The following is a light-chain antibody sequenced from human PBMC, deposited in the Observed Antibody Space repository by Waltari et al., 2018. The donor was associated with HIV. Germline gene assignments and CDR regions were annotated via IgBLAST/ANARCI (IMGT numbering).Light chain of an antibody. CDR1: TSNLGRNT. CDR2: GKN. CDR3: ASWDDSLNGPV. J-gene: IGLJ2*01. Sequence: QSVLTQPPSASGTPEQRVTISCSGSTSNLGRNTLPWFQQFPGTAPKVLIFGKNQRPSGVPARFSGSKSGTSASLAISGLQSEDEADYYCASWDDSLNGPVFGGGTKLTVV. V-gene: IGLV1-44*01.